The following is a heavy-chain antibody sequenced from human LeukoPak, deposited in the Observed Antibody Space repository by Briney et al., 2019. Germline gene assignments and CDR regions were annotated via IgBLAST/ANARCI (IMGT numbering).Heavy chain of an antibody. CDR2: INPNSGGT. J-gene: IGHJ4*02. D-gene: IGHD6-13*01. CDR3: ARDSGSGAASGQSIFDY. Sequence: ASVKVSCKASGYTFTGYYMHWVRQAPGQGLEWMGWINPNSGGTNYAQRFQGRVTMTRDTSISTAYMELSRVRSDDTAVYYCARDSGSGAASGQSIFDYWGQGTLVTVSS. CDR1: GYTFTGYY. V-gene: IGHV1-2*02.